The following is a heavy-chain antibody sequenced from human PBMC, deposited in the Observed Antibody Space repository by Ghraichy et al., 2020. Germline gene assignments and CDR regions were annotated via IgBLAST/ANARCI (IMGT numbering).Heavy chain of an antibody. Sequence: GGSLRLSCAASGFTFSSYGMHWVRQAPGKGLEWVAFIRYDGSNKYYADSVKGRFTISRDNSKNTLYLQMNSLRAEDTAVYYCAKDPPGREGPGGMDVWGQGTTVTVSS. D-gene: IGHD1-26*01. CDR3: AKDPPGREGPGGMDV. CDR2: IRYDGSNK. CDR1: GFTFSSYG. J-gene: IGHJ6*02. V-gene: IGHV3-30*02.